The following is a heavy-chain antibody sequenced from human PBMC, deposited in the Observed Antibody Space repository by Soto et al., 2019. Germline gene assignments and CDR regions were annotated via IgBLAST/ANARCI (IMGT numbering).Heavy chain of an antibody. J-gene: IGHJ4*02. V-gene: IGHV3-48*01. CDR2: ISGGSKTI. CDR3: TRDRREATTDY. CDR1: RFSFNNYN. Sequence: PGGCLRLYCAGSRFSFNNYNKNWFRQAPGKGLEWVSYISGGSKTIYYADSVKGRFTVSRDNAKNSLYLQMNTLRAEDTAIYYCTRDRREATTDYWGPGALVTVSS.